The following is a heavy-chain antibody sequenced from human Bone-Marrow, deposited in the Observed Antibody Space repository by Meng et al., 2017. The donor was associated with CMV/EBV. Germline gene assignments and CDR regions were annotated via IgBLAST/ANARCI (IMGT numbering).Heavy chain of an antibody. Sequence: ASVKVSCKASGYTFTSYYMHWVRQAPGQGLEWMGIINPSGGSASYAQKFQGRVTMTRDTSTSTVYMELSSLRSEDTAVYYCARDNRVDHTVLEWFFVWGQGTLVTVSS. CDR3: ARDNRVDHTVLEWFFV. CDR1: GYTFTSYY. J-gene: IGHJ1*01. CDR2: INPSGGSA. D-gene: IGHD3-3*01. V-gene: IGHV1-46*01.